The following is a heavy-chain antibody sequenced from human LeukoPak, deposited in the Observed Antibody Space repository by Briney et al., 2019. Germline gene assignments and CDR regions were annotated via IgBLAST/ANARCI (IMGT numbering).Heavy chain of an antibody. J-gene: IGHJ4*02. CDR1: GGSISSYY. D-gene: IGHD5-18*01. Sequence: PSETLSLTCTVSGGSISSYYWSWIRQPPGKGLEWIGYIYYSGSTNYNPSLKSRVTISVDTSKNQFSLKLSSVTAADTAVYYCARGYSYGPNDYWGQGTLVTVSS. CDR3: ARGYSYGPNDY. CDR2: IYYSGST. V-gene: IGHV4-59*08.